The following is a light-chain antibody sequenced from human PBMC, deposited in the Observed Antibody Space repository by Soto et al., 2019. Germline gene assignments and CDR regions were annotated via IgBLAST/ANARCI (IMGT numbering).Light chain of an antibody. V-gene: IGLV2-14*03. Sequence: QSVLTQPASVPGSPGQSITISCTGASSDVCAYNFVSWHQQHPGKAPKLMIYNVYDRPSGISYRFSGSKSGNTASLTISGLQGEDEADYYCSAYTVSRTYVFGTGTKVTVL. CDR3: SAYTVSRTYV. CDR1: SSDVCAYNF. J-gene: IGLJ1*01. CDR2: NVY.